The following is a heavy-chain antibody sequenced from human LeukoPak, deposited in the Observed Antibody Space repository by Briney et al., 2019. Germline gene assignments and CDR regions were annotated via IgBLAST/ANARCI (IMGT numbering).Heavy chain of an antibody. CDR2: FYTTGST. J-gene: IGHJ2*01. V-gene: IGHV4-61*02. CDR1: GGSISSRSYY. Sequence: SETLSLTCTVSGGSISSRSYYWSWIRQPAGKGLEWIGRFYTTGSTNYNPSLRSRVTVSVDTSKNQFSLKLSSVTAADTAVYYCARDNGYCSSNSCLGWFFDLWGRGTLVTVSS. CDR3: ARDNGYCSSNSCLGWFFDL. D-gene: IGHD2-2*03.